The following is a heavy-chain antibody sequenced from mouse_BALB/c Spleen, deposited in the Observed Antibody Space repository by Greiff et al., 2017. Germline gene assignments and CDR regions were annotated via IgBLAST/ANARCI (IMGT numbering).Heavy chain of an antibody. J-gene: IGHJ1*01. CDR2: IWAGGGT. CDR1: GFSLTSYG. Sequence: VKLVESGPGLVAPSQSLSITCTVSGFSLTSYGVHWVRQPPGKGLEWLGVIWAGGGTNYNSALMSRLSISKDNSKSQVFLKMNSLQTDDTAMYYFARATDDYDVDFDVWGAGTTVTVSS. D-gene: IGHD2-4*01. V-gene: IGHV2-9*02. CDR3: ARATDDYDVDFDV.